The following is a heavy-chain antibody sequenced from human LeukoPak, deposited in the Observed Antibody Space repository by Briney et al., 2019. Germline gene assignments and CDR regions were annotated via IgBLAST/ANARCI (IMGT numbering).Heavy chain of an antibody. J-gene: IGHJ4*02. Sequence: SETLSLTCTVSGGSITSYFWSWIRQPAGKGLEWIGRIFSSGSTNYNPSLKSRVTISVDTSKNQFSLKLSSVTAADTAVYYCARALGYSSSFFDYWGQGTLVTVSS. V-gene: IGHV4-4*07. CDR1: GGSITSYF. CDR2: IFSSGST. CDR3: ARALGYSSSFFDY. D-gene: IGHD6-13*01.